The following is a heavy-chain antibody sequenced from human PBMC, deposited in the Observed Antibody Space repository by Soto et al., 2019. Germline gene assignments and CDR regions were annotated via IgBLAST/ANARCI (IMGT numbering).Heavy chain of an antibody. CDR3: AKVRYSSPMGYYYGMDV. J-gene: IGHJ6*02. D-gene: IGHD6-19*01. Sequence: SVKVSCKASRVAFSKFIVTWVRQAPGLGLEWVGGIIPILGTANYAQKFQGRVTITADESTSTSYMEVNNLRSGDTAVYYCAKVRYSSPMGYYYGMDVWGQGTTVTVSS. CDR2: IIPILGTA. CDR1: RVAFSKFI. V-gene: IGHV1-69*13.